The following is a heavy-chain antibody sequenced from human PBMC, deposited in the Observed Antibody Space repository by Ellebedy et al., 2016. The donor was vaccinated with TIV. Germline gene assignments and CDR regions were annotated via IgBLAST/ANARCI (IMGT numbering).Heavy chain of an antibody. Sequence: GESLKISCAASGFTFSSYWIHWVRQVPGKGLEWVSDISGSGDTTYYADSVKGRFTFSRDNSKNTVYLQMNSLRAEGTAVYYCAKTGGYIYGLPDFWGQGTLVTVSS. CDR1: GFTFSSYW. J-gene: IGHJ4*02. CDR3: AKTGGYIYGLPDF. V-gene: IGHV3-23*01. D-gene: IGHD5-18*01. CDR2: ISGSGDTT.